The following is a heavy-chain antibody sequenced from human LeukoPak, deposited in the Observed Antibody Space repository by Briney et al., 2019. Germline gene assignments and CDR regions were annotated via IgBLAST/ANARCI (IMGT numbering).Heavy chain of an antibody. V-gene: IGHV4-59*12. J-gene: IGHJ2*01. D-gene: IGHD2-2*02. CDR2: IYYSGST. CDR3: ARDLVVVPAAIGGYWYFDL. CDR1: GGSISSYY. Sequence: SETLSLTCTVSGGSISSYYWSWIRQPPGKGLEWIGYIYYSGSTNYNPSLKSRVTISVDKSKNQFSLKLSSVTAADTAVYYCARDLVVVPAAIGGYWYFDLWGRGTLVTVSS.